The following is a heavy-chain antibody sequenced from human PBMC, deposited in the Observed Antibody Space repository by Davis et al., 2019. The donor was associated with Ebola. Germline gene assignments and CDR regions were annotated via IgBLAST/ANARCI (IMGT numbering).Heavy chain of an antibody. D-gene: IGHD3-3*01. CDR1: GISFSNYG. CDR3: AREARYAIGVNDY. CDR2: ISPDGSDK. V-gene: IGHV3-30*03. J-gene: IGHJ4*02. Sequence: GESLKISCAASGISFSNYGMFWVRQAPGKVMEWVAVISPDGSDKNYADSGRGRFTISRDNAKNSLYLQLNSLRDEDTAVYYCAREARYAIGVNDYWGQGTLVTVSS.